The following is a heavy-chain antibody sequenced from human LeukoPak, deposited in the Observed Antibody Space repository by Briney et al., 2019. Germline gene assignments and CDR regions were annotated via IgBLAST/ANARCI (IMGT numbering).Heavy chain of an antibody. Sequence: SETLSLTCTVSGGSISSSSYYWGWIRQPPGKGLEWIGSIYYSGSTYYNPSLKSRVTISVDTSKNQFSLKLSSVTAADTGVYYCARVPDITARPCDTWGPGTLVTVSS. CDR2: IYYSGST. CDR1: GGSISSSSYY. V-gene: IGHV4-39*07. J-gene: IGHJ5*02. CDR3: ARVPDITARPCDT. D-gene: IGHD1-1*01.